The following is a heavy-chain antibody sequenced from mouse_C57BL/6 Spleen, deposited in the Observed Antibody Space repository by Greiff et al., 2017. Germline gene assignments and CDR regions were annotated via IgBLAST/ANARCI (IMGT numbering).Heavy chain of an antibody. D-gene: IGHD1-1*01. CDR3: AREDYYGSSFFFDY. CDR2: INYDGSST. CDR1: GFTFSDYY. Sequence: EVKLVESEGGLVQPGSSMKLSCTASGFTFSDYYMAWVRQVPETGLEWVANINYDGSSTYYLDSLKSRFIISRDNAKNLLYLQMSRLKSEDTATYYCAREDYYGSSFFFDYWGQGTTRTVSS. V-gene: IGHV5-16*01. J-gene: IGHJ2*01.